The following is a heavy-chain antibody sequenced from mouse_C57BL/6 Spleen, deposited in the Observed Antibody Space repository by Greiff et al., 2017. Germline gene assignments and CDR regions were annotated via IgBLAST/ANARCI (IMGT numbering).Heavy chain of an antibody. CDR1: GFTFSSYA. V-gene: IGHV5-4*01. D-gene: IGHD1-1*02. CDR3: ARELSGYFDD. CDR2: ISDGGSYT. J-gene: IGHJ2*01. Sequence: EVKLVESGGGLVKPGGSLKLSCAASGFTFSSYAMSWVRQTPEKRLEWVATISDGGSYTYYPDNVKGRFTISRDNAKNNLYLQMSHLKSEDTAMYYCARELSGYFDDWGQGTTLTVSS.